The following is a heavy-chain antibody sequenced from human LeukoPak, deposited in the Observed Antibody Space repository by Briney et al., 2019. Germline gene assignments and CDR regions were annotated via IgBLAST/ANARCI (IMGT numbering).Heavy chain of an antibody. CDR2: ISSSGSTI. CDR3: ARDGPIRFLPSLYFDY. CDR1: GFTLSDYY. J-gene: IGHJ4*02. V-gene: IGHV3-11*01. D-gene: IGHD3-3*01. Sequence: PGGSLRLSCAASGFTLSDYYMSWIRQAPGKGLEWVSYISSSGSTIYYADSVKGRFTISRDNAKNSLYLQMNSLRAEDTAVYYCARDGPIRFLPSLYFDYWGQGTLVTVSS.